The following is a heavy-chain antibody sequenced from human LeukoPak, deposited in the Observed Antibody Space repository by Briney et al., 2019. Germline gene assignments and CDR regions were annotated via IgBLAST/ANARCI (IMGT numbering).Heavy chain of an antibody. D-gene: IGHD1-14*01. CDR1: GYTFTSYY. CDR3: ARYKYHFDC. Sequence: ASVKVSCKASGYTFTSYYIHWVRQAPGQGLEWMGRINPKSGGASYGQTFQGRVTMTRDTSTSTAYMELSRVTSDDTAVYYCARYKYHFDCWGQGTLVTVSS. CDR2: INPKSGGA. J-gene: IGHJ4*02. V-gene: IGHV1-2*06.